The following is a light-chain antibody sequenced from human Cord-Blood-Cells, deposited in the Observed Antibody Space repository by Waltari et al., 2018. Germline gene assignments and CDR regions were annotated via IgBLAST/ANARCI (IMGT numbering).Light chain of an antibody. CDR1: ESILYSSNNKNY. J-gene: IGKJ2*03. CDR3: QQYYSTPYS. CDR2: WAS. V-gene: IGKV4-1*01. Sequence: IVMTHAPDSPPVSRGEGATRNCKYSESILYSSNNKNYLAWYQQKPGQPPKLLIYWASTRESGVPDRFSGSGSGTDFTLTISSLQAEDVAVYYCQQYYSTPYSFGQGTKLEIK.